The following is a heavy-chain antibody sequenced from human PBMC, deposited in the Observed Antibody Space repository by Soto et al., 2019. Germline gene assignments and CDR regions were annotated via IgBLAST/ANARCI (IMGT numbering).Heavy chain of an antibody. D-gene: IGHD6-19*01. CDR2: IVLAFGPA. CDR3: ATMGGYSSSYFES. Sequence: QVQLVQSGAEVKKPGSSVKVSCKASGGTFGNYLIRWVRQAPGHGLEWMGGIVLAFGPANYAQQFQGRVTVTADASTDTVYMELSSLRSDDTAVYFCATMGGYSSSYFESWGQGTLVTVSS. J-gene: IGHJ4*02. V-gene: IGHV1-69*01. CDR1: GGTFGNYL.